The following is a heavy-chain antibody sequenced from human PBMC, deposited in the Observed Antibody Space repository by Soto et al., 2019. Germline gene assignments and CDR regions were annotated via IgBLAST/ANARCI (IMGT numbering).Heavy chain of an antibody. CDR2: IYYTGST. J-gene: IGHJ5*02. V-gene: IGHV4-30-4*01. CDR1: GGSISSGNYY. D-gene: IGHD2-15*01. CDR3: ARVGYCSGDTCYLAWFDP. Sequence: QVQLQESGPGPVKPSQTLSLPCSVSGGSISSGNYYWGWIRQPPGKGLGWIGYIYYTGSTYYNPSLKSRVTISVDTSKSQFSLNLSSVTAADTAVYYCARVGYCSGDTCYLAWFDPWGRGTQVTVSS.